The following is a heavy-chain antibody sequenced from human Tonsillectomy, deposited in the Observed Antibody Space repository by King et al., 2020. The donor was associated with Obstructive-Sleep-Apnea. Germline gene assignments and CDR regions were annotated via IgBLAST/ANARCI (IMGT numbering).Heavy chain of an antibody. CDR1: GYSFTNYW. CDR3: ARGDLYYYDSSGLFDY. V-gene: IGHV5-51*01. Sequence: QLVQSGAEVKKPGESLKISCTGSGYSFTNYWIGWVRQMPGKGLEWMGIIYPGDFDTRYSPSFQGQVTISTDKSISTAYLQWSSLKASDTAMYYCARGDLYYYDSSGLFDYWDQGTLVTVSS. CDR2: IYPGDFDT. J-gene: IGHJ4*02. D-gene: IGHD3-22*01.